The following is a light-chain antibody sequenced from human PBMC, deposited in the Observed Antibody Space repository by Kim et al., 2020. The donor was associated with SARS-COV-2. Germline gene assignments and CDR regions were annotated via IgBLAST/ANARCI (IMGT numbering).Light chain of an antibody. CDR3: QAWDSSTGGV. Sequence: SYELTQPPSVSVSPGQTASITCSGEKLGDKYACWYQQKPGQSPVLVIYQDSKRPSGIPERFSGSNSGNTATLTISGTQAKDEADYYCQAWDSSTGGVFGG. V-gene: IGLV3-1*01. J-gene: IGLJ3*02. CDR1: KLGDKY. CDR2: QDS.